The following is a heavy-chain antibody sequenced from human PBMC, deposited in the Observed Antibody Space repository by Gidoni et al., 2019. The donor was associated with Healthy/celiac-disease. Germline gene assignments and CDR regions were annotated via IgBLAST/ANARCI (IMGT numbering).Heavy chain of an antibody. CDR2: INAGNGNT. D-gene: IGHD6-19*01. CDR1: GYTFTSYA. J-gene: IGHJ4*02. Sequence: QVQLVQSGAEVKKPGASVKVSCKASGYTFTSYAMHWVRQAPGQRLEWMGWINAGNGNTKYSQKFQGRVTITRDTSASTAYMELSSLRSEDTAVYYCARVDRIAVAGRSPLGYWGQGTLVTVSS. V-gene: IGHV1-3*01. CDR3: ARVDRIAVAGRSPLGY.